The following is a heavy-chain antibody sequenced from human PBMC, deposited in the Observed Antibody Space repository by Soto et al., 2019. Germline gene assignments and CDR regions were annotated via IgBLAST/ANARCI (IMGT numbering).Heavy chain of an antibody. Sequence: QVQLQESGPGLVKPSQTLSLTCTVSGGSISSGDYYWSWIRQPPGKGLEWMGYIYYSGSTYYNPSLKSRVTISVDTSKNQFSLKLSSVTAADTAVYYCAREEIGYSSSFPPHGMDVWGQGTTVTVSS. CDR1: GGSISSGDYY. D-gene: IGHD6-6*01. V-gene: IGHV4-30-4*01. J-gene: IGHJ6*02. CDR2: IYYSGST. CDR3: AREEIGYSSSFPPHGMDV.